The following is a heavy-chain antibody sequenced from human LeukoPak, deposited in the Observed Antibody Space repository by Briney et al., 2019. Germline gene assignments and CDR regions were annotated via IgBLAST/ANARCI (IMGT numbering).Heavy chain of an antibody. V-gene: IGHV1-2*02. CDR3: ARGNSPTTWVVVPAAVWDFGY. CDR2: INPNSGGT. Sequence: ASVKVSCKASGYTFTGYYMHWVRQAPGQGLEWMGWINPNSGGTNYAQKFQGRVTMTRDTSISTAYMELSRLRSDDTAVYYCARGNSPTTWVVVPAAVWDFGYWGQGTLVTVSS. J-gene: IGHJ4*02. D-gene: IGHD2-2*01. CDR1: GYTFTGYY.